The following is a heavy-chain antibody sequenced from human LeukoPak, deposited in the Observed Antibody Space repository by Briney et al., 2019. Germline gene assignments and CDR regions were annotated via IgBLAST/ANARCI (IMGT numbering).Heavy chain of an antibody. CDR1: GGSISSSNW. CDR2: IYHSGST. J-gene: IGHJ4*02. D-gene: IGHD6-19*01. V-gene: IGHV4-4*02. CDR3: ARVVYSSGWPFDY. Sequence: SGTLSLTCAVSGGSISSSNWWSWVRQPPGKRLEWIGEIYHSGSTNYNTSLKSRVTISVDKSKNQFSLKLSSVTAADTAVYYCARVVYSSGWPFDYWGQGTLVTVSS.